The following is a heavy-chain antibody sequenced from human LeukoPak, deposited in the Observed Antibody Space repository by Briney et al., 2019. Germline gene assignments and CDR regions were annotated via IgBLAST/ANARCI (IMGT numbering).Heavy chain of an antibody. CDR2: IHSGTT. D-gene: IGHD3-10*01. J-gene: IGHJ5*02. Sequence: SETLSLTCSVSGGSITNYYLSWIRQPAGKGLEWIGRIHSGTTTYNPSLKSRVTMSLDTSKSQISLTLSSVTAADTALYYCARDSGTTGEVKFDPWGQGTLVTVSS. V-gene: IGHV4-4*07. CDR3: ARDSGTTGEVKFDP. CDR1: GGSITNYY.